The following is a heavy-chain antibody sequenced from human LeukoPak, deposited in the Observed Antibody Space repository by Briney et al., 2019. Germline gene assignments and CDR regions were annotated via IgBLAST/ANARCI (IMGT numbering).Heavy chain of an antibody. CDR1: AFSLNAYN. CDR3: VRDPGTYRPIDY. D-gene: IGHD1-26*01. J-gene: IGHJ4*02. Sequence: GGSLRLSCAASAFSLNAYNMNWVRQAPGKGLEWVSSISYTGTYIYYGDSVKGRFRISRDNAQNSLYLQLNSLRAEDTAIYYCVRDPGTYRPIDYWGQGTLVTGPS. V-gene: IGHV3-21*04. CDR2: ISYTGTYI.